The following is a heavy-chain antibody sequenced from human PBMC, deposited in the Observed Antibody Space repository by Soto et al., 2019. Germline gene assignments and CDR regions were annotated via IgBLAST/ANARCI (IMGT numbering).Heavy chain of an antibody. CDR1: GGSFSGYY. J-gene: IGHJ6*02. CDR2: INHSGST. D-gene: IGHD2-8*01. CDR3: VGYCTNGVCYTGPYYYGMDV. Sequence: LSLTCAVYGGSFSGYYWSWIRQPPGKGLEWIGEINHSGSTNYNPSLKSRVTISVDTSKNQFSLKLSSVTAADTAVYYCVGYCTNGVCYTGPYYYGMDVWGQGTTVTVSS. V-gene: IGHV4-34*01.